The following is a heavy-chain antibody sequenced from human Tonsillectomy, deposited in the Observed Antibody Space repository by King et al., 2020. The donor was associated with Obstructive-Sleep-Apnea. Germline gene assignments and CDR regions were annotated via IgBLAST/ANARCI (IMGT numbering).Heavy chain of an antibody. V-gene: IGHV3-23*04. CDR2: ISSSGDNT. CDR3: AGMSGDCCWDVYYYALDV. CDR1: GIIFRSSA. J-gene: IGHJ6*02. Sequence: VQLVESGGGSVQPGGSLRLSCAASGIIFRSSAMSWVRQAPGKGLEWVSTISSSGDNTYYVDSVKGRFTISRDNSKNTVYLQMNSLRAEDTALYYCAGMSGDCCWDVYYYALDVWGQGTTVTVTS. D-gene: IGHD2-21*02.